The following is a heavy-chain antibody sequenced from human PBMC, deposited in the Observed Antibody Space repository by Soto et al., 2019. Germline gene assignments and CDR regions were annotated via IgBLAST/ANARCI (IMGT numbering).Heavy chain of an antibody. J-gene: IGHJ4*02. CDR2: IWYDGSLT. V-gene: IGHV3-33*01. D-gene: IGHD5-12*01. CDR1: GFTFSTYG. CDR3: ARDTPYSGYDYLDK. Sequence: PGGSLGLSCAASGFTFSTYGMLWVRQAPGKGLEWVAVIWYDGSLTYYGDSVKGRFTISRDNSKNTLYLQMNNLRAEDTAVYYCARDTPYSGYDYLDKWGQGTLVTVSS.